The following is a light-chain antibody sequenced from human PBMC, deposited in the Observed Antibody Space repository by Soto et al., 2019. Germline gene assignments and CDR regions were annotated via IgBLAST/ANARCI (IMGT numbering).Light chain of an antibody. V-gene: IGKV1-5*03. CDR3: QQYKSYSPYT. Sequence: DIQMTQSPSTLSASVGDRVTITCRARQSISTWLAWYQQKPGKAPNLLIYKASSLGSGVTSRFSGSGSGTEFTLTISSLQPDDFATYYCQQYKSYSPYTFGQGTKLEIK. CDR1: QSISTW. CDR2: KAS. J-gene: IGKJ2*01.